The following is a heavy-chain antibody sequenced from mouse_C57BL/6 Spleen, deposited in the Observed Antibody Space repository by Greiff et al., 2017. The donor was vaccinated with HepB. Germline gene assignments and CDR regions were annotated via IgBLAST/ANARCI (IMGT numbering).Heavy chain of an antibody. V-gene: IGHV1-55*01. CDR3: ARGDSNYGGVFDY. Sequence: VQLQQPGAELVKPGASVKMSCKASGYTFTSYWITWVKQRPGQGLEWIGDIYPGSGSTNYNEKFKSKATLTVDTSSSTAYMQLSSLTSEDSAVYYCARGDSNYGGVFDYWGQGTTLTVSS. D-gene: IGHD2-5*01. CDR1: GYTFTSYW. J-gene: IGHJ2*01. CDR2: IYPGSGST.